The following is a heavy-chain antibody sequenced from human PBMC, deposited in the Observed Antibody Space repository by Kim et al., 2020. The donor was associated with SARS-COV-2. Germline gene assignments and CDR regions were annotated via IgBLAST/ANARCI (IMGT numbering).Heavy chain of an antibody. Sequence: KGRFTISRAKSKNTLYLQMNSLRAEDTAVYYCAREVRVLWVGESYTYGMDVWGQGTTVTVSS. V-gene: IGHV3-30*07. CDR3: AREVRVLWVGESYTYGMDV. D-gene: IGHD3-10*01. J-gene: IGHJ6*02.